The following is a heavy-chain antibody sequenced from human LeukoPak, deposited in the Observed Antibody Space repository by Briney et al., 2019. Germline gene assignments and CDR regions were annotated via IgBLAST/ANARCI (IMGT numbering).Heavy chain of an antibody. CDR2: ISSSGSTI. V-gene: IGHV3-48*03. D-gene: IGHD6-19*01. Sequence: GGSLRLSCAASGFTFSSYEMNWVRQAPGKGLEWVSYISSSGSTIYYADSVKGRFTISRDNAKNSLYLQMNSLRAEDTAVYYCARVEGIAVAGTGGAFDIWGQGTMVTVSS. J-gene: IGHJ3*02. CDR3: ARVEGIAVAGTGGAFDI. CDR1: GFTFSSYE.